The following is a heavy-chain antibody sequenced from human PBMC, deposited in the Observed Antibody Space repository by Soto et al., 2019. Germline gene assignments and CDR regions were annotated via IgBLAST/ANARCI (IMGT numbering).Heavy chain of an antibody. Sequence: SVKVSCKTSGFTFSSSAVHWVRQARGHRLQWIGWIDVGSANANYAQMLQGRVTMTEDTSNNTAYMELSSLRSEDTAVYYCTTEKISDSGLWRLRYYFDSWGQGTLVTVSS. D-gene: IGHD6-19*01. CDR2: IDVGSANA. CDR1: GFTFSSSA. CDR3: TTEKISDSGLWRLRYYFDS. V-gene: IGHV1-58*01. J-gene: IGHJ4*02.